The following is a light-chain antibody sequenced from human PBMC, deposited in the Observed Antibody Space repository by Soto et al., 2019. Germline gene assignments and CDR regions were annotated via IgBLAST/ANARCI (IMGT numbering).Light chain of an antibody. CDR2: AVS. CDR3: FSYTASDIGV. CDR1: NSDVGGYNF. Sequence: QSALTQPRSVSGSPGQSVTISCTGTNSDVGGYNFVSWYQQLPGKAPKLMISAVSQRPSGVPDRFSGSKSGNTASLTISGLQAEDEAEDLCFSYTASDIGVFGGGTKLTVL. V-gene: IGLV2-11*01. J-gene: IGLJ3*02.